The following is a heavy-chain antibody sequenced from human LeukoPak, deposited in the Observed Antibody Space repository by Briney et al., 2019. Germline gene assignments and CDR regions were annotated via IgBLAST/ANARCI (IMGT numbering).Heavy chain of an antibody. D-gene: IGHD3-16*01. CDR1: GGSLSSYY. CDR2: IYNSGNT. V-gene: IGHV4-4*07. CDR3: ARESGSYLWRSWLNP. J-gene: IGHJ5*02. Sequence: SETLSLTCTVSGGSLSSYYWNWIRQPAGKGLEWIGRIYNSGNTNYNPSLKSRVTISVDTSKNQFSLKLNSVTAADTAVYYCARESGSYLWRSWLNPWGQGTLVTVSS.